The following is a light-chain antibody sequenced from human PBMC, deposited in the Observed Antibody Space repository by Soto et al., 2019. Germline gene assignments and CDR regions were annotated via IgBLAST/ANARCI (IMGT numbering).Light chain of an antibody. V-gene: IGLV1-44*01. J-gene: IGLJ7*01. CDR3: AVWDASLNGRV. CDR1: SSNIGRNT. Sequence: QAVVTQPPSASGTPGQRVTISCSGSSSNIGRNTVNWYQQFPGAAPNLLIYNNNERPSGVPDRFSGSKSGTSASLAISRLRSEDEADYYCAVWDASLNGRVFGGGTQLTVL. CDR2: NNN.